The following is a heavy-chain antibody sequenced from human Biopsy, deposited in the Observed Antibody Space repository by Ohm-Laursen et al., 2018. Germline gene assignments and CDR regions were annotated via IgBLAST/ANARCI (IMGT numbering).Heavy chain of an antibody. CDR3: ARATNSTGWPYYYFYGMDV. CDR1: GDSISSYY. D-gene: IGHD2/OR15-2a*01. J-gene: IGHJ6*02. V-gene: IGHV4-59*01. CDR2: AYYTGST. Sequence: TLSLTCTVSGDSISSYYWSWIRQPPGKGLQWIGYAYYTGSTDYNPSLQSRVTISVDTSKNHFSLRLRSVTPADTAVYYCARATNSTGWPYYYFYGMDVWGQGTTVTVSS.